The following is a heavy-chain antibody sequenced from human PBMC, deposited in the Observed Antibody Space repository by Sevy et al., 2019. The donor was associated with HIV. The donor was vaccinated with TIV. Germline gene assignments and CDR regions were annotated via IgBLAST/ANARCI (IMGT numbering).Heavy chain of an antibody. J-gene: IGHJ6*02. V-gene: IGHV3-49*04. D-gene: IGHD1-26*01. Sequence: GGSPRLSCTASGFTFGDYTMSWVRQAPGKGLEWVSFIRSKAYGGTTQYAASVKGRFTISRDDSKSIAYLQMNSLRTEDTAVYYCTRVEGATDWGMDVWGQGTTVTVSS. CDR2: IRSKAYGGTT. CDR1: GFTFGDYT. CDR3: TRVEGATDWGMDV.